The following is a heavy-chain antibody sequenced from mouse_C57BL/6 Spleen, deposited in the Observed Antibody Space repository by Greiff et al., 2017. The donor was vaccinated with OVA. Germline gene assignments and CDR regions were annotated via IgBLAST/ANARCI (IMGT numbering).Heavy chain of an antibody. Sequence: EVKLVESEGGLVQPGSSMKLSCTASGFTFSDYYMAWVRQVPEKGLEWVANINYDGSSTYYLDSLKSRFIISRDNAKNILYLQMSSLKSEDTATYYCARDEGPLAMDYWGQGTSVTVSS. D-gene: IGHD3-3*01. CDR3: ARDEGPLAMDY. J-gene: IGHJ4*01. CDR1: GFTFSDYY. V-gene: IGHV5-16*01. CDR2: INYDGSST.